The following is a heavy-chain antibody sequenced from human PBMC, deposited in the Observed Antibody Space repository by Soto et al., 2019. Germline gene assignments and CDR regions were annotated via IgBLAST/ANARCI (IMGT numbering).Heavy chain of an antibody. CDR3: ARDPRGSYVAFDI. Sequence: PGKGLEWVAVIWYDGSNKYYADSVKGRFTISRDNSKNTLYLQMNSLRAEDTAVYYCARDPRGSYVAFDIWGQGTMVTVSS. V-gene: IGHV3-33*01. D-gene: IGHD1-26*01. J-gene: IGHJ3*02. CDR2: IWYDGSNK.